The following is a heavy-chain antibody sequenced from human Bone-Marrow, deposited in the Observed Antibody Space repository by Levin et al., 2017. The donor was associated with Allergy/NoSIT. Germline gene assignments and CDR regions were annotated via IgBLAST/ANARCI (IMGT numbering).Heavy chain of an antibody. J-gene: IGHJ6*02. V-gene: IGHV3-9*01. CDR3: AKALLNYSPWFYGMDV. Sequence: GGSLRLSCAASGFTFDDYAMHWVRQAPGKGLEWVSGISWNSGSIGYADSVKGRFTISRDNAKNSLYLQMNSLRAEDTALYYCAKALLNYSPWFYGMDVWGQGTTVTVSS. CDR1: GFTFDDYA. CDR2: ISWNSGSI. D-gene: IGHD1-7*01.